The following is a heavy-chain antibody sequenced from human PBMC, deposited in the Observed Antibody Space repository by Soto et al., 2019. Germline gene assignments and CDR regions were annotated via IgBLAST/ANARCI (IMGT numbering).Heavy chain of an antibody. D-gene: IGHD3-9*01. CDR3: AHTFGIFTGYNINFDY. CDR1: GFSLNTRGVA. Sequence: QITLKESGPTLVKPTQPLTLTCTFTGFSLNTRGVAVAWISQPPGKALEWLGLIYWDDDTPYSPSLKTRLINARDTSENQVVLTLTDLDPVDTATYFCAHTFGIFTGYNINFDYWGQWALVTVSS. J-gene: IGHJ4*02. CDR2: IYWDDDT. V-gene: IGHV2-5*02.